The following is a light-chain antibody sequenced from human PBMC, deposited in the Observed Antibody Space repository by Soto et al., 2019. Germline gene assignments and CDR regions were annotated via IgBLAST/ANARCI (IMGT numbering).Light chain of an antibody. J-gene: IGKJ4*01. CDR3: QQRYRWPLT. Sequence: EIVLTQSPATLSLSPGERATLSCRASHSVSSDLLWYQQKPGQSPRLLISDASNRATGIPARFSGSGSGTGFTLTTSSLAPEDFAVYYCQQRYRWPLTFGGGTRVEIK. V-gene: IGKV3-11*01. CDR2: DAS. CDR1: HSVSSD.